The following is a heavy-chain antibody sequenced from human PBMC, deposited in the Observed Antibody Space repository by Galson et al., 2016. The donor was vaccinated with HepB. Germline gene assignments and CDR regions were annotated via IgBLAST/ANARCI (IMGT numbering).Heavy chain of an antibody. CDR2: INPSGGST. D-gene: IGHD6-19*01. CDR3: ARDNTGWYEGDY. Sequence: SVKVSCKASGYTFTSYYMHWVRQAPGQGLEWMGIINPSGGSTTYAQKFQDRVTLTRDTSTSTVYMQLSSLKSEDTAMYYCARDNTGWYEGDYWGQGTLVTVS. V-gene: IGHV1-46*01. CDR1: GYTFTSYY. J-gene: IGHJ4*02.